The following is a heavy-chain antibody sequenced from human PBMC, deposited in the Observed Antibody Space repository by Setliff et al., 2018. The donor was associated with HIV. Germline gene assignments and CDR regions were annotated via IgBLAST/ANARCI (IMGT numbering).Heavy chain of an antibody. D-gene: IGHD2-15*01. J-gene: IGHJ5*02. CDR3: VKAVAAPSWFDP. CDR1: NASISSGGFY. V-gene: IGHV4-31*03. Sequence: SETLSFTCTVSNASISSGGFYWSWVRQHPGKGLEWIGYIYYTGSTYYNPSLKSRVSISVDTSKNQFSLKLTSVTAADTAVYYCVKAVAAPSWFDPWGQGTLVTVSS. CDR2: IYYTGST.